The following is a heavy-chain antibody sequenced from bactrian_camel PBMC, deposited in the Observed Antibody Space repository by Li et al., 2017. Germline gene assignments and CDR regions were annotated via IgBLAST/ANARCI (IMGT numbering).Heavy chain of an antibody. D-gene: IGHD3*01. CDR2: INPANAGRTT. CDR1: GFPFSDHA. J-gene: IGHJ4*01. Sequence: VQLVESGGGVVQPGASLTLACVASGFPFSDHAMHWVRQAPGKGLEWVSSINPANAGRTTMYRDSVKGRFTISRDDAKSTLYLQLNSLNPEDTAMYYCASRGSGGCGSYSALAHFIYTNWGQGTQVTVS. CDR3: ASRGSGGCGSYSALAHFIYTN. V-gene: IGHV3S42*01.